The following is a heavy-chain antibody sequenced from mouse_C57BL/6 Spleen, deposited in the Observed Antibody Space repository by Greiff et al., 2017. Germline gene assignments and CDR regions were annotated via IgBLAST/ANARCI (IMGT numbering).Heavy chain of an antibody. J-gene: IGHJ1*03. Sequence: QVQLQQPGAELVKPGASVKLSCKASGYTFTSYWMQWVKQRPGQGLEWIGEIDPSDSYTNYNQKFKGKATLTVDTSASTAYMQLSSLTSEDSAVYYCARWGTMGYFDVWGTGTTVTVSS. CDR3: ARWGTMGYFDV. V-gene: IGHV1-50*01. CDR2: IDPSDSYT. D-gene: IGHD1-1*02. CDR1: GYTFTSYW.